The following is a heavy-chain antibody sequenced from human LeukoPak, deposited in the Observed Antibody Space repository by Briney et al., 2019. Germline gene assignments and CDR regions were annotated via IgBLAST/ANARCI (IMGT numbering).Heavy chain of an antibody. CDR1: GYSFTSYW. D-gene: IGHD4-17*01. J-gene: IGHJ4*02. V-gene: IGHV5-51*01. CDR2: IYPGDSDT. CDR3: ARTTVTTRPFDY. Sequence: GESLKISCKGSGYSFTSYWLGWVRQLPGKGLEWMGIIYPGDSDTRYSTSVPGQVTISADKSIITAYLQWSSLKATDTAMYSCARTTVTTRPFDYWGQGTLVTVSS.